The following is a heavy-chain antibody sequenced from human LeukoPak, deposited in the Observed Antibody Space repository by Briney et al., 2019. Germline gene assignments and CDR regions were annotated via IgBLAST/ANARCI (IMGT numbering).Heavy chain of an antibody. CDR2: INANNGDT. J-gene: IGHJ4*02. V-gene: IGHV1-2*02. Sequence: ASVKVSCKASGYTFTAQYMHWVRQAPGQGLEWMGWINANNGDTKYAQSFLGRVTITRDTSTTTAYMELSSLRSDDTAVYFCASYPRSIPTPPFDYWGQGTLVTVSS. D-gene: IGHD2-21*01. CDR1: GYTFTAQY. CDR3: ASYPRSIPTPPFDY.